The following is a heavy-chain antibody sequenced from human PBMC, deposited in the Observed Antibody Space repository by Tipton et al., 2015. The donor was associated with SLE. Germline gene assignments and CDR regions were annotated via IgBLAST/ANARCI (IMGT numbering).Heavy chain of an antibody. Sequence: LSLTCAVYGGSFSGYYWNWIRQHPGKGLEWIGEINHSGDTNYNPSLKSRVTISVDTSKNQFSLKLNSVTAADTAVYYCARWWGSTHFDYWGQGTLVTVSS. V-gene: IGHV4-34*01. CDR1: GGSFSGYY. D-gene: IGHD2-15*01. CDR2: INHSGDT. J-gene: IGHJ4*02. CDR3: ARWWGSTHFDY.